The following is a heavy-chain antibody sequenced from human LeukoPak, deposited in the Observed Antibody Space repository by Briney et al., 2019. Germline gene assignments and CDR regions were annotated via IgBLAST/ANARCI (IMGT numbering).Heavy chain of an antibody. J-gene: IGHJ6*03. CDR3: ARDFDRGYHWGYYYYYYMDV. Sequence: SEALSLTCTVSGGSISSSSYYWGWIRQPAGKGLEWIGSIYYSGSTYYNPSLKSRVTISVDTSKNQFSLKLSSVTAADTAVYYCARDFDRGYHWGYYYYYYMDVWGKGTTVTVSS. V-gene: IGHV4-39*07. D-gene: IGHD5-12*01. CDR2: IYYSGST. CDR1: GGSISSSSYY.